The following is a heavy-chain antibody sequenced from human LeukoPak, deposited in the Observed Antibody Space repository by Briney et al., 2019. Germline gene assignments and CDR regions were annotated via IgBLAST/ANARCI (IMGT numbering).Heavy chain of an antibody. CDR2: ISSSSSYI. J-gene: IGHJ4*02. V-gene: IGHV3-21*01. CDR3: ARVTAAAGIDY. CDR1: GFTFSSYN. Sequence: WGSLSLSCAASGFTFSSYNMNWVRQAPGKGLEWVSSISSSSSYIYYTDPVKGRFTISRDNAKNALYLQMNSLRAEDTAVYYCARVTAAAGIDYWGQGTLVTVSS. D-gene: IGHD6-13*01.